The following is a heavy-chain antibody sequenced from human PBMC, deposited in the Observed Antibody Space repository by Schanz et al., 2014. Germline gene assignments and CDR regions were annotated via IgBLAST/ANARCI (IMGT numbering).Heavy chain of an antibody. CDR2: ISNSGTYT. V-gene: IGHV3-11*03. D-gene: IGHD3-22*01. Sequence: PGGSLRLSCAASGFTFSDYYMTWMRQAPGKGLEWISYISNSGTYTKYADSVKGRFVISRDNARSSLYLQMSSLRDGDTAVYYCAKDGRLPYYGTGSDFDYWGQGTLVAVSS. CDR3: AKDGRLPYYGTGSDFDY. CDR1: GFTFSDYY. J-gene: IGHJ4*02.